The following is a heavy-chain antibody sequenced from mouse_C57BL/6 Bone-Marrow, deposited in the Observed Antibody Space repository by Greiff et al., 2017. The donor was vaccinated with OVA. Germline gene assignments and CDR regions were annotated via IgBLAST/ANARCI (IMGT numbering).Heavy chain of an antibody. J-gene: IGHJ3*01. CDR2: IDPSDSYT. V-gene: IGHV1-69*01. CDR3: ARDLPFAY. CDR1: GYTFTSYW. D-gene: IGHD5-5*01. Sequence: QVQLQQPGAELVMPGASVKLSCKASGYTFTSYWMHWVKQRPGQGLEWIGEIDPSDSYTNYNQKFKGKSTLTVDKSSSTAYMQLSSLTSEDSAVYYCARDLPFAYGGQGTLVTVSA.